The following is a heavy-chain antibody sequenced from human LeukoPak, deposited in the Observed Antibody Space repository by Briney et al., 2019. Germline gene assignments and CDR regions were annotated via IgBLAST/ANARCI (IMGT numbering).Heavy chain of an antibody. J-gene: IGHJ3*02. D-gene: IGHD3-22*01. CDR2: INSDGSNT. CDR3: ARGYGLTYYYDSSGYFDAFDI. Sequence: PGGSLRLSCAASGFTFSSYWMHWVRQAPGKGLVWVSRINSDGSNTSYADSVKGRFTISRDNAKNTLYLQMNSLRAEDTAVYYCARGYGLTYYYDSSGYFDAFDIWGQGTMVTVSS. V-gene: IGHV3-74*01. CDR1: GFTFSSYW.